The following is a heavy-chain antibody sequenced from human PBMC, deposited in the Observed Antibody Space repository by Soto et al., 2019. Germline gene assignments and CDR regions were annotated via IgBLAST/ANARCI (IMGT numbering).Heavy chain of an antibody. Sequence: SETLSLTCTVSGGSISSYYWSWIRQPAGKGLEWIGRIYTSGSTNYNPSLKSRVTMSVDTSKNRFSLKLSSVTAADTAVYYCARDPPRTDSSGYLRAFDIWGQGTMVTVSS. V-gene: IGHV4-4*07. CDR3: ARDPPRTDSSGYLRAFDI. J-gene: IGHJ3*02. D-gene: IGHD3-22*01. CDR2: IYTSGST. CDR1: GGSISSYY.